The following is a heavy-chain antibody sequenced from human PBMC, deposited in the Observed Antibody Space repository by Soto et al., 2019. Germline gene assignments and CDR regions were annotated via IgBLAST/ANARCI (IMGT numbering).Heavy chain of an antibody. J-gene: IGHJ4*02. D-gene: IGHD2-15*01. CDR2: ISEDGSDK. CDR3: AIVITKVACYLDY. CDR1: GFTFSNYW. V-gene: IGHV3-7*01. Sequence: EVKLVESGGGLVQPGGYLRLSCATSGFTFSNYWMTWVRQAPGRGLEWVANISEDGSDKGYVDSVKGRFTIFRDNTGTSLILQINNLRAADTPVYYSAIVITKVACYLDYWGQGPLLTVSS.